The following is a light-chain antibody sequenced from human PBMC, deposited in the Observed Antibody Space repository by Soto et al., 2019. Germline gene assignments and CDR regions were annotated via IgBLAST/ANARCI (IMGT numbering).Light chain of an antibody. CDR1: SSDIGAYNY. CDR3: SSHGGANNFYV. J-gene: IGLJ1*01. Sequence: QSALTQPPSASGSPGQSVTISCTGTSSDIGAYNYVSWYQQHPGKVPKLIIHEVTRRPSGVPDRFSASKSGNTASLTVSGLQAEDEADYYCSSHGGANNFYVFGTGTMVTVL. CDR2: EVT. V-gene: IGLV2-8*01.